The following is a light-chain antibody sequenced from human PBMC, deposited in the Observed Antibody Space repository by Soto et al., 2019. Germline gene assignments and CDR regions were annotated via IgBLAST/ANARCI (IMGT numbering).Light chain of an antibody. CDR1: QIVSSTY. Sequence: EIVLTQSPGTLSLSPGERATVSCRSSQIVSSTYLAWFQQKPGQAPRLLIYGASTRATGIPDRFSGSGSGTDFTLTISGLEPEDFALYYCQQYGVTPPNTFGGGTKVDIK. CDR2: GAS. J-gene: IGKJ4*01. CDR3: QQYGVTPPNT. V-gene: IGKV3-20*01.